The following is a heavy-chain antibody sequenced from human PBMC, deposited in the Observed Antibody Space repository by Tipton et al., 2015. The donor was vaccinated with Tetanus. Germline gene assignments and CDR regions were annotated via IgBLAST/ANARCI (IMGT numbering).Heavy chain of an antibody. J-gene: IGHJ5*02. CDR2: ISGSGGST. CDR3: AKDNGTYYYDSSGYYH. V-gene: IGHV3-23*01. Sequence: SLRLSCAASGFTFSSYAMSWVRQAPGKGLEWVSAISGSGGSTYYADSVKGRFTISRDNSKNTLYLQMNSLRAEDTAVYYCAKDNGTYYYDSSGYYHWGQGTLVTVSS. D-gene: IGHD3-22*01. CDR1: GFTFSSYA.